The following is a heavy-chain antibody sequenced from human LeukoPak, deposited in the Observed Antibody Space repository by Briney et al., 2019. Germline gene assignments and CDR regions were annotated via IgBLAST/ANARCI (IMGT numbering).Heavy chain of an antibody. J-gene: IGHJ4*02. V-gene: IGHV3-23*01. D-gene: IGHD3-22*01. CDR1: GFTFSSYE. CDR3: AKGRAGNYYYDSSDY. Sequence: GGSLRLSCAASGFTFSSYEMNWVRQAPGKGLEWVSAISGSGSSAYYAASVKGRFTISRDNSKNTLYLQMNSLRAEDTAVYYCAKGRAGNYYYDSSDYWGQGTLVTVSS. CDR2: ISGSGSSA.